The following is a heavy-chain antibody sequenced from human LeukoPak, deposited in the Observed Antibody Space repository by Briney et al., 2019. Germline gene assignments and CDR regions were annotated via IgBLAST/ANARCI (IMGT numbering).Heavy chain of an antibody. D-gene: IGHD3-3*01. CDR1: GFTFSSYA. CDR2: ISGSGCRT. V-gene: IGHV3-23*01. Sequence: PGGSLRLSCAASGFTFSSYAMSWVRQGPGKGREWVPAISGSGCRTYYADSVKCLLTITRDNSETTLYLQITSQRADDTAVYHCAKGRHYDLWSGSTGSNRYMYVWGKRATVAHSS. J-gene: IGHJ6*03. CDR3: AKGRHYDLWSGSTGSNRYMYV.